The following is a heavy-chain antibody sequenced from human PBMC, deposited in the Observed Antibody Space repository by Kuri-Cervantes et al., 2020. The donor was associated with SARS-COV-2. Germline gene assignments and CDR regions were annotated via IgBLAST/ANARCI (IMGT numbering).Heavy chain of an antibody. J-gene: IGHJ6*02. V-gene: IGHV3-33*01. D-gene: IGHD4-17*01. CDR1: GFTFSSYG. CDR3: TTDSTVTTGWGMDV. CDR2: IWYDGSNK. Sequence: GESLKISCAASGFTFSSYGMHWVRQAPGKGLEWVAVIWYDGSNKYYADSVKGRFTISRDNSKNTLYLQMNSLKTEDTAVYYCTTDSTVTTGWGMDVWGQGTTVTVSS.